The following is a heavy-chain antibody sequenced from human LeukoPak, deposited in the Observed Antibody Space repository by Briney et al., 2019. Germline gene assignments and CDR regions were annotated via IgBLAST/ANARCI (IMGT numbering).Heavy chain of an antibody. CDR3: AREIGYYGSGTILGAFDI. V-gene: IGHV4-59*01. J-gene: IGHJ3*02. D-gene: IGHD3-10*01. CDR2: IYYSGST. CDR1: GGSISSYY. Sequence: SETLSLTCTVSGGSISSYYWSWIRQPPGKGPEWIGYIYYSGSTNYNPSLKSRVTISVDTSKNRFSLKLSPVTAADTAVYYCAREIGYYGSGTILGAFDIWGQGTMVTVSS.